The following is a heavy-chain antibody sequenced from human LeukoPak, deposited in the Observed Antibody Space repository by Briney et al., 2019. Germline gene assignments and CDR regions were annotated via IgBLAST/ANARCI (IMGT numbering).Heavy chain of an antibody. Sequence: SETLSLTCTVSGGSISSYYWSWIRQPPGKGLEWIGSIYYSGGTYYNPSLKSRVTISVDTSKNQFSLKLSSVTAADTAVYYCARVHRDPWGQGTLVTVSS. D-gene: IGHD1-14*01. CDR2: IYYSGGT. J-gene: IGHJ5*02. V-gene: IGHV4-39*07. CDR3: ARVHRDP. CDR1: GGSISSYY.